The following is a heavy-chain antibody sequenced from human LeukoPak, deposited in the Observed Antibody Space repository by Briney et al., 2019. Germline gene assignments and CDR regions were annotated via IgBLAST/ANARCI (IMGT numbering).Heavy chain of an antibody. D-gene: IGHD6-19*01. CDR3: AKTMGSGWSDAFDI. V-gene: IGHV3-30*02. Sequence: GGSLRLSCAASGFTFSSYGMHWVRQAPGKGLEWVAFIRYDGSNKYYADSVKGRFTISRDNSKNTLYLQMNSLRAEDMALYYCAKTMGSGWSDAFDIWGQGTMVTVSS. CDR1: GFTFSSYG. CDR2: IRYDGSNK. J-gene: IGHJ3*02.